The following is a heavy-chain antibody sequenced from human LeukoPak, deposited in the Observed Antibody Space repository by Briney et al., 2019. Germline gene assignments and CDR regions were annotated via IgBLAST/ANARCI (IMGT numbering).Heavy chain of an antibody. CDR3: ARGCHYYDSSGYNDY. Sequence: TLSLHFDVSGGFIRSGVFYWSWIRQHLGKGLEWIGYIYYSGSTYYNPSLKSRVTISVDSSKNQFSLKLSSVTAAETAVYYCARGCHYYDSSGYNDYLGQGSLVTVSS. CDR1: GGFIRSGVFY. CDR2: IYYSGST. V-gene: IGHV4-31*11. J-gene: IGHJ4*02. D-gene: IGHD3-22*01.